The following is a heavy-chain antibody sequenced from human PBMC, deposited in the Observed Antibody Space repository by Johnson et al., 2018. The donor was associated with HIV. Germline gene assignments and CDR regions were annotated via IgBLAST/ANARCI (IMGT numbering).Heavy chain of an antibody. CDR3: AKATSSGYYHDAFDI. J-gene: IGHJ3*02. CDR1: GLTFSDYY. CDR2: ISSSGSGGNT. V-gene: IGHV3-11*05. D-gene: IGHD3-22*01. Sequence: QVQLVESGGRLIQPGGSLIVSCEASGLTFSDYYMSWIRQAPGKGLEWVSYISSSGSGGNTDYADSVKGRFTISRDTSNNTVHLQMNSLRAEDTAVYYCAKATSSGYYHDAFDIWGQGTMVTVSS.